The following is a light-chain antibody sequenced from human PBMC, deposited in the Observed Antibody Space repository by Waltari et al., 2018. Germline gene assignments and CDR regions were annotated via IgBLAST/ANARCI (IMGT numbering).Light chain of an antibody. Sequence: QSVLTQPPSASGTPGQRVTISCSGGSSNIGRNPVNWYQQVPATAPKLLIYNNNDRPSGVPDRFSGSKFGTSASLAISGLQSGDEADFFCAVWDDSLNDWVFGGGTKLTVL. CDR3: AVWDDSLNDWV. J-gene: IGLJ3*02. V-gene: IGLV1-44*01. CDR1: SSNIGRNP. CDR2: NNN.